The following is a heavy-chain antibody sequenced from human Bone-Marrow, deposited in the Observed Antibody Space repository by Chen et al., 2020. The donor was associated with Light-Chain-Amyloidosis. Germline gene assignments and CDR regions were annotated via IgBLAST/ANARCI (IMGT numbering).Heavy chain of an antibody. CDR2: IYHSEST. CDR3: ARVILAATVFDY. D-gene: IGHD2-15*01. J-gene: IGHJ4*02. Sequence: QVQLPESGPGLVKPSGTLSLTCAGPGGSVSSSNWWSWVRQHPGKGLEWIGEIYHSESTNYHPSLKSRVTISVDKSKNQYSLKLSSVTAADTAVYYCARVILAATVFDYWGQGTLVTVSS. CDR1: GGSVSSSNW. V-gene: IGHV4-4*02.